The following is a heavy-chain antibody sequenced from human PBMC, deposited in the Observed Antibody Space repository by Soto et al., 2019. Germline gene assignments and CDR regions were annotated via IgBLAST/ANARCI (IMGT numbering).Heavy chain of an antibody. D-gene: IGHD3-9*01. V-gene: IGHV7-4-1*01. CDR1: GYTFTSYA. CDR3: ARGGDYDILTGSYYYYGMDV. J-gene: IGHJ6*02. Sequence: ASVKVSCKASGYTFTSYAMSWVRQAPGQGLEWMGWINTNTGNPTYAQGFTGRFVFSLDTSVSTAYLQICSLKAEDTAVYYCARGGDYDILTGSYYYYGMDVWGQGTTVTVSS. CDR2: INTNTGNP.